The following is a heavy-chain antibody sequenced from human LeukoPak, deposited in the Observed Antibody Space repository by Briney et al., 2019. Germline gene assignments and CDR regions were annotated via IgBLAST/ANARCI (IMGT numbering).Heavy chain of an antibody. V-gene: IGHV3-23*01. J-gene: IGHJ4*02. D-gene: IGHD3-22*01. CDR2: ISGSGGNT. Sequence: GGSLRLSRAASGFTFSSYEMNWVRQAPGKGLEWVSTISGSGGNTYYADSVKGRFTISRDTSKNTLYLQMNSPRAEDTAVYYCAKDMYYDSSGPVFDYWGQGTLVTVSS. CDR3: AKDMYYDSSGPVFDY. CDR1: GFTFSSYE.